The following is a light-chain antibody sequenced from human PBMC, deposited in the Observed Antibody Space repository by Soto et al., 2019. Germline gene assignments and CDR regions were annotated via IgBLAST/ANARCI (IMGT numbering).Light chain of an antibody. J-gene: IGKJ4*01. V-gene: IGKV1-5*01. CDR2: DAS. Sequence: DIQMTQSPSTLSASVGDRVTITCRASESIGSWLAWFQQKPGKAPKVLIFDASSLESGVPSRFSGSGSGTDFTLTISRLEPEDFAVYYCQQYGTSPPLTFGGGTKVDIK. CDR3: QQYGTSPPLT. CDR1: ESIGSW.